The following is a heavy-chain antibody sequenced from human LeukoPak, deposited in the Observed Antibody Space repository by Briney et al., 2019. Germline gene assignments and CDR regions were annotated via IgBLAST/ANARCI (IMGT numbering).Heavy chain of an antibody. CDR3: ARDGGSTYYFDY. CDR2: ISYDGSNK. V-gene: IGHV3-30*04. D-gene: IGHD1-26*01. J-gene: IGHJ4*02. Sequence: GGSLRLSCAASGFTFSGYAMHWVRQAPGKGLEWVAVISYDGSNKYYADSVKGRFTISRDNSKNTLYLQMNSLRAEDTAVYYCARDGGSTYYFDYWGQGTLVTVSS. CDR1: GFTFSGYA.